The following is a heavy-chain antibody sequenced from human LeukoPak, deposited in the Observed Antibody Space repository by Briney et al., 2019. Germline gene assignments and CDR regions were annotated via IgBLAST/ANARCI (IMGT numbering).Heavy chain of an antibody. CDR2: FDPEDGET. CDR3: ATDLKAAAGTWAFDI. J-gene: IGHJ3*02. D-gene: IGHD6-13*01. Sequence: ASVKVSRKVSGYTLTELSMHWVRQAPGKGLEWMGGFDPEDGETIYAQKFQGRVTMTEDTSTDTAYMELSSLRSEDTAVYYCATDLKAAAGTWAFDIWGQGTMVTVSS. CDR1: GYTLTELS. V-gene: IGHV1-24*01.